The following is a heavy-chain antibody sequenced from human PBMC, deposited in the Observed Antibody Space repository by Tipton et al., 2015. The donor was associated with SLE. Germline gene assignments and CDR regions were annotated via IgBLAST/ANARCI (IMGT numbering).Heavy chain of an antibody. Sequence: SLRLSCAASGFTFSDYYMSWVRQAPGKGLEWVSYISRSGNTKYYADSVKGRFTISRDNAKNSLYLEMNSLRADDTAVYYCARGLSTVIVGAQGYWGQGTLVPVSS. J-gene: IGHJ4*02. CDR2: ISRSGNTK. CDR1: GFTFSDYY. CDR3: ARGLSTVIVGAQGY. D-gene: IGHD3-22*01. V-gene: IGHV3-11*04.